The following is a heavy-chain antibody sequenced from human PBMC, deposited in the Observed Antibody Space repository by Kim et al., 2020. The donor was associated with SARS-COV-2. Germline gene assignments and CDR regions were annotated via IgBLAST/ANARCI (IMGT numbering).Heavy chain of an antibody. Sequence: SETLSLTCTVSGGSISPYYWSWIRQPLGKGLEWIGYVHYSGDIIYNPSLNSRVRISVDRSKNQFSLKLSSVTAADTAVYYCARQPHSRETSGAWRYYFDYWGRGTLVTVSS. J-gene: IGHJ4*02. V-gene: IGHV4-59*08. D-gene: IGHD6-25*01. CDR2: VHYSGDI. CDR1: GGSISPYY. CDR3: ARQPHSRETSGAWRYYFDY.